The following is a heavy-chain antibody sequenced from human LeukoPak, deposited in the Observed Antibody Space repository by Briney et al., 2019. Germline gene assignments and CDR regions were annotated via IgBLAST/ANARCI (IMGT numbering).Heavy chain of an antibody. Sequence: ASVKVSCKASGGIISTYGIAWVRQAPGQGLEWMGGIVPPFGRTNYAQKFRGRVTMTTDESSSTVYMELTSLISGDTAVYYCARDFSHAGLDFWGQGTLVSVPS. D-gene: IGHD1-1*01. J-gene: IGHJ4*02. CDR2: IVPPFGRT. CDR1: GGIISTYG. CDR3: ARDFSHAGLDF. V-gene: IGHV1-69*05.